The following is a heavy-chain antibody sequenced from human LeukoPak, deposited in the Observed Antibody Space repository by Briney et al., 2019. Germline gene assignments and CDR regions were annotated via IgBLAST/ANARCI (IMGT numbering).Heavy chain of an antibody. D-gene: IGHD4-17*01. CDR3: ARNVLSTVTRGFFYYYYMDV. Sequence: GGSLRLSCAASGFTFSSYEMNWVRQAPGKGLEWVSYISSSGSTIYYADSVKGRFTISRDNAKNSLYLQMNSLRAEDTALYYCARNVLSTVTRGFFYYYYMDVWGKGTTVTVSS. V-gene: IGHV3-48*03. J-gene: IGHJ6*03. CDR2: ISSSGSTI. CDR1: GFTFSSYE.